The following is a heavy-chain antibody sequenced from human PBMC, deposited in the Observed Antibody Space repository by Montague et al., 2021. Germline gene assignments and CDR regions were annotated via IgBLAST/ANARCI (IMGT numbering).Heavy chain of an antibody. CDR2: TSLRGTT. Sequence: TLSLTCSVSGGSVSTGGYSWSWIRQRPGQGLEWLGYTSLRGTTYYNPSLSRRLSISLDASRNHLSLQLTSVTAADTAVYYCARGLYVAVLLVATGWFDAWGQGTLVTVSS. D-gene: IGHD2-15*01. CDR3: ARGLYVAVLLVATGWFDA. CDR1: GGSVSTGGYS. J-gene: IGHJ5*02. V-gene: IGHV4-31*03.